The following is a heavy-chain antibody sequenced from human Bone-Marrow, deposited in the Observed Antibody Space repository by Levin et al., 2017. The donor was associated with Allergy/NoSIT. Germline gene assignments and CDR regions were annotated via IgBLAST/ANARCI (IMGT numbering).Heavy chain of an antibody. D-gene: IGHD3-10*01. CDR2: ISFEASNS. Sequence: TGGSLRLSCEASGFNFSSFGMFWVRQAPGKGLEWVAVISFEASNSYCADSVKGRCTISRDNSKNTLYLQMNRLRTEDTAVYYCAKVLTTWFSPFDSWGRGTLVTVTS. CDR1: GFNFSSFG. CDR3: AKVLTTWFSPFDS. J-gene: IGHJ4*02. V-gene: IGHV3-30*18.